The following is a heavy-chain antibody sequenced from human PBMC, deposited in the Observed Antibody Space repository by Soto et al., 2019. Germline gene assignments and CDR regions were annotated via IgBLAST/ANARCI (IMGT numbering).Heavy chain of an antibody. CDR1: GFTFSSYS. Sequence: GGSLRLSCAASGFTFSSYSMNWVRQAPGKGLEWVSSISSSSSYIYYADSVKGRFTISGDNAKNSLYLQMNSLRAEDTAVYYCARARGADAALDHAGPFLWESTRGGYFDYWGQGTLVTVSS. J-gene: IGHJ4*02. D-gene: IGHD1-26*01. CDR3: ARARGADAALDHAGPFLWESTRGGYFDY. V-gene: IGHV3-21*01. CDR2: ISSSSSYI.